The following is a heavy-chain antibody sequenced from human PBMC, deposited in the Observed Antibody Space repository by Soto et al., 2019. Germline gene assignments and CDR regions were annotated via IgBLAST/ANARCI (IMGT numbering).Heavy chain of an antibody. CDR2: FYYSGST. Sequence: QLQLQESGPGLVKPSETLSLTCTVSGGSISSTSYYWVWIRQPPGKGLEWIGSFYYSGSTYYNPSLKGRVTISVDTAENQFSLKLSSVTAADTAVYYCARQVVDGTVAGTGSFDYWGQGTLVTVFS. J-gene: IGHJ4*02. D-gene: IGHD6-19*01. V-gene: IGHV4-39*01. CDR3: ARQVVDGTVAGTGSFDY. CDR1: GGSISSTSYY.